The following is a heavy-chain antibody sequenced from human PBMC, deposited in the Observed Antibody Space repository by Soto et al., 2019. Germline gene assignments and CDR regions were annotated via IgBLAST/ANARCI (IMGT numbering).Heavy chain of an antibody. CDR1: GGSFSGYY. V-gene: IGHV4-34*01. J-gene: IGHJ6*03. D-gene: IGHD3-10*01. Sequence: QVQLQQWGAGLLKPSETLSLTCAVYGGSFSGYYWSWIRQPPGKGLEWIGEINHSGSTNYNPSLKSRVTISVDTSKNQFSLKLSSVTAADTAVYYCARARGTLWFGESSKSRPKPYYYMDVWGKGTTVTVSS. CDR3: ARARGTLWFGESSKSRPKPYYYMDV. CDR2: INHSGST.